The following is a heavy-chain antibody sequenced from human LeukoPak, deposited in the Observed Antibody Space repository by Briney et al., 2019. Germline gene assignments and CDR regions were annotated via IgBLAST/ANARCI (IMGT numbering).Heavy chain of an antibody. CDR3: VSGSSTWYGY. V-gene: IGHV3-74*01. CDR2: INSDGSST. J-gene: IGHJ4*02. D-gene: IGHD6-13*01. CDR1: GFTFSSYW. Sequence: GGSLRLSCAASGFTFSSYWMHWVRQVPGKGLMWVSRINSDGSSTSYADSVKGRFTISRDNAKNTLYLQMNSLRAEDTAVYYCVSGSSTWYGYWGQGTLVIVSS.